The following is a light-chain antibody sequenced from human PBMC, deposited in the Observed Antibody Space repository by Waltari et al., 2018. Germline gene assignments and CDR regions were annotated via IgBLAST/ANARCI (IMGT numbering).Light chain of an antibody. V-gene: IGLV2-14*03. CDR2: DVS. Sequence: QSALTQPASVSGSPGQSITISCTGTSSDVGGYNYVSWYQQHPGKAPKLMIFDVSNRSSGVSNRFSGSKSGNAASRTISGLQAEDEADYYCSSYIGSSTLELFGGGTSLTVL. J-gene: IGLJ2*01. CDR3: SSYIGSSTLEL. CDR1: SSDVGGYNY.